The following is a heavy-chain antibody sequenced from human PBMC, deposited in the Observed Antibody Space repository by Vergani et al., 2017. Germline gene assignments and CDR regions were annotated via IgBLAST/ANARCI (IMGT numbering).Heavy chain of an antibody. CDR2: INTNTGNP. Sequence: QVQLVQSGSELKKPGASVKVSCKASGYTFTSYAMNWVRQAPGQGLEWMGWINTNTGNPTYAQGFTGRFVFSLDTSVSTAYLQISSLKAEDTAVYYCARDQGIIVGSGSYYNSYYYYYGMDVWGQGTTVTVSS. J-gene: IGHJ6*02. CDR1: GYTFTSYA. CDR3: ARDQGIIVGSGSYYNSYYYYYGMDV. V-gene: IGHV7-4-1*02. D-gene: IGHD3-10*01.